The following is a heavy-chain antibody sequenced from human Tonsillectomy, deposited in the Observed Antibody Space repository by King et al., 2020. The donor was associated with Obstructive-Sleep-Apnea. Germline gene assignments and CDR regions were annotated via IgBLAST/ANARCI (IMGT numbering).Heavy chain of an antibody. D-gene: IGHD1-26*01. CDR2: INPSGGST. CDR3: ARAQWDRTGPFFDY. J-gene: IGHJ4*02. Sequence: QLVQSGAEVKKPGASVKVSCKASGYTFTSSYMHWVRQAPGQGLEWMVIINPSGGSTGYAQKFQGRVTMPRDKSTSTVYMELSSLRSEDTAVYYCARAQWDRTGPFFDYWGQGTLVTVSS. V-gene: IGHV1-46*03. CDR1: GYTFTSSY.